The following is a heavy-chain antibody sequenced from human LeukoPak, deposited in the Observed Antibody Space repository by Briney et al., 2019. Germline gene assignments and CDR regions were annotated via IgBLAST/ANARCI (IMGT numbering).Heavy chain of an antibody. D-gene: IGHD3-10*01. V-gene: IGHV4-59*01. CDR2: IYYSGST. Sequence: SETLSLTCTVSGGSISSYYWSWIRQPPGKGLEWIGYIYYSGSTKYNPSLKSRVTISGDTSKNQFSLNLTSVTAADTAVYYCARSDGYGLVGIWGQGTMVTVSS. CDR3: ARSDGYGLVGI. CDR1: GGSISSYY. J-gene: IGHJ3*02.